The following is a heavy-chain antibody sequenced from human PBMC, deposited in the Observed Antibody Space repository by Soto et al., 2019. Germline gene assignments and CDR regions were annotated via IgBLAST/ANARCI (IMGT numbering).Heavy chain of an antibody. CDR2: IYPGDSDT. V-gene: IGHV5-51*01. CDR1: GYSFTSYW. CDR3: ARLAARAPYYYYYMDV. J-gene: IGHJ6*03. Sequence: PGESLKISCKGSGYSFTSYWIGWVRQMPGKGLEWMGIIYPGDSDTRYSPSFQGQVTISADKSISTAYLQWSSLKASDTAMYYCARLAARAPYYYYYMDVWGKGTTVTVSS.